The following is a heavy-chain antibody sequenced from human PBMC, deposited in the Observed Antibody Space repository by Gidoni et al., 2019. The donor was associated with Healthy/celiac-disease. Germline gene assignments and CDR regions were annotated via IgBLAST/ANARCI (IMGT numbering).Heavy chain of an antibody. D-gene: IGHD3-22*01. CDR1: GFTFSSYG. CDR2: IWYDGSNK. J-gene: IGHJ4*02. Sequence: QVQLVESGGGVVQPGRSLRLSCAASGFTFSSYGMHWVRQAPGKGLEWVAVIWYDGSNKYYADSVKGRFTISRDNSKNTLYLQMNSLRAEDTAVYYCARYYYDSSGHIYFDYWGQGTLVTVSS. V-gene: IGHV3-33*01. CDR3: ARYYYDSSGHIYFDY.